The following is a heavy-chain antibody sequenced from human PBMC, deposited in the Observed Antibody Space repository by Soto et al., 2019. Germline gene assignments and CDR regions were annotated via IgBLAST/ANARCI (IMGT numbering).Heavy chain of an antibody. V-gene: IGHV3-23*01. Sequence: GGSLRLSCAASGFTFSSYAMSWVRQAPWKGLEWVSAISGSGGSTYYADSVKGRFTISRDNSKNTLYLQMNSLRAEDTAVYYCAKDLGYYDFWSGYYSGHCFDYWXQGTLVTVSS. CDR2: ISGSGGST. CDR3: AKDLGYYDFWSGYYSGHCFDY. CDR1: GFTFSSYA. D-gene: IGHD3-3*01. J-gene: IGHJ4*02.